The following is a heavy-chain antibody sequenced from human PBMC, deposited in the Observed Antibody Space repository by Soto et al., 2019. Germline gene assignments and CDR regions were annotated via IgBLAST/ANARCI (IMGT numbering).Heavy chain of an antibody. V-gene: IGHV5-51*01. CDR1: GYSFTSYW. CDR2: IYPGDSDT. D-gene: IGHD5-18*01. CDR3: ARQRSYGHRGGGDNWFDP. Sequence: GESLKISCKGSGYSFTSYWIGWVRQMPGKGLEWMGIIYPGDSDTRYSPSFQGQVTISADKSISTAYLQWSSLKASDTAMYYCARQRSYGHRGGGDNWFDPWGQGTLVTVSS. J-gene: IGHJ5*02.